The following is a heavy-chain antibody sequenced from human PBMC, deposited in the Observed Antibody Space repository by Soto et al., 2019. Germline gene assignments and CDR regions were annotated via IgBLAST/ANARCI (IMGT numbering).Heavy chain of an antibody. J-gene: IGHJ4*02. CDR1: GESFSGYI. V-gene: IGHV4-34*01. Sequence: QVQLQQSGAGLLKPSETLSLTCAVYGESFSGYIWTWIRQTPGKGLQWIGQINHSGSASYNPSLKVRVPISVHTSNSQFSLELSSVTAADTAVYYCARGLITGSHYSGGWYYFDSWGQGTQVTVSS. CDR3: ARGLITGSHYSGGWYYFDS. D-gene: IGHD6-19*01. CDR2: INHSGSA.